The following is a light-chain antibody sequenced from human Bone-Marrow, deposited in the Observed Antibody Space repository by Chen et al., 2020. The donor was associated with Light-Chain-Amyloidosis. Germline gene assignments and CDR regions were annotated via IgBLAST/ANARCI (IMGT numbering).Light chain of an antibody. CDR1: QSLVHSDGNTY. CDR2: KVS. Sequence: DAVLTQSPLSLPVTLGQPASISCRSSQSLVHSDGNTYLNWFQQRPGQSPRRLIYKVSNRDSGVPDRFSGGGSGSDFTLKISRLEAEDVGMGCCMQATRWHITVGQGTRLEIK. CDR3: MQATRWHIT. V-gene: IGKV2-30*02. J-gene: IGKJ5*01.